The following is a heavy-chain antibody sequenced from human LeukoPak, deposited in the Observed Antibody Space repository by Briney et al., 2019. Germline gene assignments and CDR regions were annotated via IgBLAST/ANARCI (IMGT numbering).Heavy chain of an antibody. V-gene: IGHV1-2*02. D-gene: IGHD3-10*01. CDR3: AREAYGSGSFRTDYYYMDV. J-gene: IGHJ6*03. CDR2: INPNSGGT. CDR1: GYTFTGYY. Sequence: GASVKVSCKASGYTFTGYYMHWVRQAPGQGLEWMGWINPNSGGTNYAQKFQGRVTMTRDTSISTAYMELNRLRSDDTAVYYCAREAYGSGSFRTDYYYMDVWGTGTTVTISS.